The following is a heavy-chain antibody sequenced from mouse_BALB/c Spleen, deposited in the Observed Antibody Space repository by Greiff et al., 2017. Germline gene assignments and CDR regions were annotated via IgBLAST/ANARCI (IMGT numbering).Heavy chain of an antibody. CDR2: IYPGDGDT. V-gene: IGHV1-82*01. CDR3: AAGDGLFAY. J-gene: IGHJ3*01. D-gene: IGHD2-3*01. CDR1: GYAFSSSW. Sequence: QVQLKQSGPELVKPGASVKISCKASGYAFSSSWMNWVKQRPGQGLEWIGRIYPGDGDTNYNGKFKGKATLTADKSSSTAYMQLSSLTSVDSAVYFCAAGDGLFAYWGQGTLVTVSA.